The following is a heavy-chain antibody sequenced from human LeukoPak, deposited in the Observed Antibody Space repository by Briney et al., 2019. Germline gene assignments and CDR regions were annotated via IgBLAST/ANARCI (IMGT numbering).Heavy chain of an antibody. D-gene: IGHD6-13*01. J-gene: IGHJ4*02. CDR3: ARDRRIAAAGIHKGYCY. CDR2: INPNSGGT. V-gene: IGHV1-2*02. CDR1: GYTFTGYY. Sequence: ASVKVSCKASGYTFTGYYMHWVRQAPGQGLEWMGWINPNSGGTNYAQKFQGRVTMTRDTSISTACMELSRPRSDDTAVYYCARDRRIAAAGIHKGYCYWGQGTLVTVSS.